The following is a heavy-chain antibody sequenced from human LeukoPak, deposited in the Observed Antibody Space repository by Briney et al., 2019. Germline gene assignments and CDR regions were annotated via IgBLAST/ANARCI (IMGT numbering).Heavy chain of an antibody. D-gene: IGHD5-18*01. CDR2: IYSGGST. J-gene: IGHJ4*02. Sequence: GGSLRLSCAASGFTVSSNYMSWVRQAPGKGLEWVSVIYSGGSTYYADSVKGRFTISRDNSKNTLYLQMNSLRAEDTAVYYCAKDRVDTAMVNGDFDYWGQGTLVTVSS. CDR1: GFTVSSNY. V-gene: IGHV3-53*01. CDR3: AKDRVDTAMVNGDFDY.